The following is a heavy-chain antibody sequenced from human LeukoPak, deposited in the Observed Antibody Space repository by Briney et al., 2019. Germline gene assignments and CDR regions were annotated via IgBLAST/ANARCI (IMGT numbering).Heavy chain of an antibody. CDR3: ARDWGSSRLNFDY. CDR1: GFTFSSYS. J-gene: IGHJ4*02. D-gene: IGHD6-6*01. CDR2: ISSSSSYI. V-gene: IGHV3-21*01. Sequence: GGSLRLSCAASGFTFSSYSMNWVRQAPGKGLEWVSSISSSSSYIYYADSVKGRFTISRDNAKNSLYLQMNSLGAEDTAVYYCARDWGSSRLNFDYWGQGTLVTVSS.